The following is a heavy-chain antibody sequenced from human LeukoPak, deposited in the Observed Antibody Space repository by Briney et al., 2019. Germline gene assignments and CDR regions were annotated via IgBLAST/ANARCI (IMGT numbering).Heavy chain of an antibody. CDR3: AKGRGPPYHFDF. J-gene: IGHJ4*02. Sequence: PGGSLRLSCAASAFTFSSTAMSWVRQAPGKGLEWVSTISDSGGDTYYADSVQGRFTISRDKSKNTLFLQMNSLRAEDTAVYYCAKGRGPPYHFDFWGQGTLVTVSS. CDR1: AFTFSSTA. CDR2: ISDSGGDT. D-gene: IGHD3-10*01. V-gene: IGHV3-23*01.